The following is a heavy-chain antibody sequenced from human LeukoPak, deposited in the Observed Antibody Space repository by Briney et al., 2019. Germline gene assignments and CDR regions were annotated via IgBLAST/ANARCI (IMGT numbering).Heavy chain of an antibody. D-gene: IGHD3-22*01. CDR2: INPSGGST. J-gene: IGHJ4*02. Sequence: VASVNVSCTASGYTFTSYYMHWVRQAPGQGLEWIGIINPSGGSTSYAQKFQGRVTMTRDTSTSTVYMELSSLRSEDTAVYYCARDYRDYYDSSGYYPVYWGQGTLVTVSS. CDR1: GYTFTSYY. V-gene: IGHV1-46*01. CDR3: ARDYRDYYDSSGYYPVY.